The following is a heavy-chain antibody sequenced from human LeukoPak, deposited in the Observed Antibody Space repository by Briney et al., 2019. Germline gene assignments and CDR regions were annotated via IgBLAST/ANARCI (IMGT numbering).Heavy chain of an antibody. D-gene: IGHD3-9*01. J-gene: IGHJ4*02. CDR1: GFTFSSYS. V-gene: IGHV3-23*01. CDR3: ARGEGYDILTGLPPDY. Sequence: GGSLRLSCAASGFTFSSYSMNWVRQAPGKGLEWVSAISGSAGSTYYADSVKGRFTIFRDNSKNTLYLQMNSLRAEDTAVYYCARGEGYDILTGLPPDYWGQGTLVTVSS. CDR2: ISGSAGST.